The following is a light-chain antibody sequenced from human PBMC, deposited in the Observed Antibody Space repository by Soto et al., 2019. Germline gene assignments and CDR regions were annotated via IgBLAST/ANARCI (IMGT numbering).Light chain of an antibody. CDR1: QSVSSSY. V-gene: IGKV3D-20*02. CDR2: DAS. CDR3: QHRGSWPPSIT. J-gene: IGKJ5*01. Sequence: EIVLTQSPGTLSLSPGERATLSCRPNQSVSSSYLAWYQQKPGQAPRLLIHDASSRTTGTPARFSGSGSGTDFTLTISSLGPEDFAVYYCQHRGSWPPSITFGQGTRLEIK.